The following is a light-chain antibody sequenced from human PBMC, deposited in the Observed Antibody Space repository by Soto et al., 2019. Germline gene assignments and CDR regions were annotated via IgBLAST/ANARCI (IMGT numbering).Light chain of an antibody. CDR1: QSVRSS. CDR2: DAS. Sequence: DIQMTQSPSSLSTFVGDIVTITCRASQSVRSSLNWYPQKPGKAPKLLIYDASGLQYRVSSRFSGRGSGTDSTLTIYSLQPNDSATYECQPSYSNPRTVGHVTRLLIK. J-gene: IGKJ5*01. CDR3: QPSYSNPRT. V-gene: IGKV1-39*01.